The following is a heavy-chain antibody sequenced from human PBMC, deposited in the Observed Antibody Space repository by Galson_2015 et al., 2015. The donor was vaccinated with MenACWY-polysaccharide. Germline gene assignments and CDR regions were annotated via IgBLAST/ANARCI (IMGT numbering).Heavy chain of an antibody. J-gene: IGHJ6*02. D-gene: IGHD3-10*01. Sequence: SLRLSCATSGFTFSGSAIHWVRQASGKGLEWVGYIRSKAKDYATAYAESVKGRFTISRDESKNTLFLEMNSLRAEDTAVYYCAKHLIRGLNFAMDVWGQGTTVTVSS. V-gene: IGHV3-73*01. CDR2: IRSKAKDYAT. CDR3: AKHLIRGLNFAMDV. CDR1: GFTFSGSA.